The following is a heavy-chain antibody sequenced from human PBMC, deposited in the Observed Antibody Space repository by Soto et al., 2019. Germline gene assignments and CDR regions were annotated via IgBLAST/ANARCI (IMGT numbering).Heavy chain of an antibody. CDR1: GYTFTSYD. J-gene: IGHJ4*02. Sequence: ASVKVSCKASGYTFTSYDINWVRQATGQGLEWMGWMNPNSGNTGYAQKFQGRVTMTRNTSISTAYMELSSLRSEDTAVYYCARGLRFLEWSTRVQFDYWGQGTLVTVSS. CDR3: ARGLRFLEWSTRVQFDY. CDR2: MNPNSGNT. V-gene: IGHV1-8*01. D-gene: IGHD3-3*01.